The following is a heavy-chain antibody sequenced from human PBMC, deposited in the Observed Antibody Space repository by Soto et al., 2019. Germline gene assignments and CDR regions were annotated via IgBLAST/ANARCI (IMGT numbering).Heavy chain of an antibody. D-gene: IGHD1-1*01. V-gene: IGHV1-18*01. CDR2: ISDHNGNT. J-gene: IGHJ4*02. CDR1: GYGFTTYG. CDR3: ARGRYGDY. Sequence: QIHLVQSGAEVKKPGASVKVSCKGSGYGFTTYGITWVRQAPGQGLEWMAWISDHNGNTNYAQQLQGRVTVTRDTSTSTAYMELRSLRSDDSAVYYCARGRYGDYWGQGALVTFSS.